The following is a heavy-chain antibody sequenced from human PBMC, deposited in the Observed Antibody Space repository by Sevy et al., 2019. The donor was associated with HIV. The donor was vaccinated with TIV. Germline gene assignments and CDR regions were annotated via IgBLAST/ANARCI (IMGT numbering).Heavy chain of an antibody. CDR3: ACVSATLAGKPHFDF. Sequence: SETLSLTCSVSGVSVSSDHYYWTWMRQPPGKGLEWIGYMYSSRSTNYNSSLKSRVTISVDTSKNQFSLKLTSVTAADTAVYYCACVSATLAGKPHFDFWGQGTQVTVSS. CDR1: GVSVSSDHYY. CDR2: MYSSRST. D-gene: IGHD6-19*01. J-gene: IGHJ4*02. V-gene: IGHV4-61*01.